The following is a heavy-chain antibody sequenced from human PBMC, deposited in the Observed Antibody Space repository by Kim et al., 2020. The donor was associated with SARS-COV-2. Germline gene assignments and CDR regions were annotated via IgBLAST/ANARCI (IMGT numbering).Heavy chain of an antibody. J-gene: IGHJ3*02. CDR3: ARNSPYTYYYGSGSYWAAFDI. V-gene: IGHV4-34*01. CDR2: INHSGST. Sequence: SETLSLTCAVYGGSFSGYYWSWIRQPPGKGLEWIGEINHSGSTNYNPSLKSRVTISVDTSKNQFSLKLSSVTAADTAVYYCARNSPYTYYYGSGSYWAAFDIWGQGTMVTVSS. D-gene: IGHD3-10*01. CDR1: GGSFSGYY.